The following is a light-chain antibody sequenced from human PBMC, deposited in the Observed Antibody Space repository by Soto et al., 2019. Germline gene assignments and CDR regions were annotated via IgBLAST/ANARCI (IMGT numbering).Light chain of an antibody. CDR3: QKYNSLPFT. J-gene: IGKJ3*01. CDR2: GPS. CDR1: QDISNY. Sequence: DIQMTQSPSSLSASVGDTVTITCRASQDISNYLAWFQQKPGEAPKLLIYGPSTLESGVPSRFSGGKSGTDFTLPISRLQPEDVAIYYCQKYNSLPFTFGPGTKVEIQ. V-gene: IGKV1-27*01.